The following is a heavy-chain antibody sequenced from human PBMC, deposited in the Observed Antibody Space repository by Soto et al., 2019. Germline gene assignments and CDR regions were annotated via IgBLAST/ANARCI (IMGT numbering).Heavy chain of an antibody. D-gene: IGHD1-1*01. CDR1: GYTCTGYY. Sequence: SVKVSCKASGYTCTGYYMHCVLQSPLQWLEWMGWINPNSGGTNYAQKFQGWVTMTRDTSISTAYMELSRLRSDDTAVYHCARAKQLERYFDYWGQGTLVTVSS. V-gene: IGHV1-2*04. CDR2: INPNSGGT. CDR3: ARAKQLERYFDY. J-gene: IGHJ4*02.